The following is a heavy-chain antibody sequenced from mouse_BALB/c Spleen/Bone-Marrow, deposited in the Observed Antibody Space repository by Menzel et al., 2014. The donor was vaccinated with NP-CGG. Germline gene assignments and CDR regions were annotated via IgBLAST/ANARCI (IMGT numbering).Heavy chain of an antibody. Sequence: VQLQQSGTGLVKPGASVKLSCKASGYTFTSYWIHWVKQGPGQGLEWIGEIHPSNGRTNYSEEFKTKATLTVDKSSSTAHMQLSSLTSEDSAVYYCARGTARAMMDYWGQGTSVTVSS. CDR3: ARGTARAMMDY. J-gene: IGHJ4*01. V-gene: IGHV1S81*02. CDR2: IHPSNGRT. D-gene: IGHD3-2*01. CDR1: GYTFTSYW.